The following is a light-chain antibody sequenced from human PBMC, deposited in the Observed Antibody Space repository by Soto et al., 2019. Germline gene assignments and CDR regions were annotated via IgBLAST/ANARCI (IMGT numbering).Light chain of an antibody. CDR1: SSNIGAGYN. CDR3: QSYDSSLSGVV. Sequence: QSVLTQPPSVSGAPGQRVTISCTGSSSNIGAGYNVHWYKQPPGTAPKLLIYVNRNRPSGVPDRFSGSKAGTSASLAITVLQAEAEAEYYCQSYDSSLSGVVFGGGTKLTVL. CDR2: VNR. V-gene: IGLV1-40*01. J-gene: IGLJ2*01.